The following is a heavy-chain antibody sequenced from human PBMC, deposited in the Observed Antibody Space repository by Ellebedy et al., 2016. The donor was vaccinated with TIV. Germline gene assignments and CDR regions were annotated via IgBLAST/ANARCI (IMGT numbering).Heavy chain of an antibody. CDR1: GFTISTYW. D-gene: IGHD6-19*01. CDR2: IKRDGSEK. V-gene: IGHV3-7*03. J-gene: IGHJ4*02. Sequence: GESLKISCAASGFTISTYWMSWVRQAPGKGLEWLANIKRDGSEKYYVESVKGRFTISRDNAENSLYLQMNSLRAEDTAVYYCARSTKAVPGGDYWGQGTLVTVSS. CDR3: ARSTKAVPGGDY.